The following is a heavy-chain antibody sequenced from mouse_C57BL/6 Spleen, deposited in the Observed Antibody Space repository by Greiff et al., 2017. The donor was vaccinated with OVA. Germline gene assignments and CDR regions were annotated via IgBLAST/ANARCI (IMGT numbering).Heavy chain of an antibody. CDR3: ALYGSRIPYDD. J-gene: IGHJ2*01. CDR1: GFNIKDYY. D-gene: IGHD1-1*01. CDR2: IDPEDGET. Sequence: EVHLVESGAELVKPGASVKLSCTASGFNIKDYYMHWVKQRTEQGLEWIGRIDPEDGETKYAPKFQGKATITADTSSNTAYLQLSSRTSEDTAVYYCALYGSRIPYDDWGQGTTLTVSS. V-gene: IGHV14-2*01.